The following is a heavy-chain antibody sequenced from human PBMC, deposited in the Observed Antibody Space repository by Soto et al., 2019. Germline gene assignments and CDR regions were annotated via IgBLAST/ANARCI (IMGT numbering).Heavy chain of an antibody. Sequence: SETLSLTCAVSGGSFSDYYWSWIRQPPGKGLEWIGEINNSGSTNYNPSLKSRVTISLDTSKIQFSLKLSSVTAADTAVYYCARFSDEVVAAARWGQGTLVTVPS. D-gene: IGHD2-15*01. J-gene: IGHJ4*02. CDR3: ARFSDEVVAAAR. CDR1: GGSFSDYY. V-gene: IGHV4-34*01. CDR2: INNSGST.